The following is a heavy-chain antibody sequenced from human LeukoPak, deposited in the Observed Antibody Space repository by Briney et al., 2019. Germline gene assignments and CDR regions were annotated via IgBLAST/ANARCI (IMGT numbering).Heavy chain of an antibody. CDR3: ASERSYGDYYYCYGMDV. V-gene: IGHV1-2*06. J-gene: IGHJ6*02. CDR1: GYTFTGYY. CDR2: INPNSGGT. D-gene: IGHD4-17*01. Sequence: SVKVSCKASGYTFTGYYMHWVRQAPGQGLEWMGRINPNSGGTNYAQKFQGRVTMTRDTSISTAYMGLSRLSSDDTAVYYCASERSYGDYYYCYGMDVWGQGTTVTVSS.